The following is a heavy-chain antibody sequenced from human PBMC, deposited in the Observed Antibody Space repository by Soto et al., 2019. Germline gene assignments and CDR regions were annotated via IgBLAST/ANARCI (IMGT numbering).Heavy chain of an antibody. CDR3: ARDCSGGSCYSGGFDP. CDR2: IYYSGST. CDR1: GGSISSYY. Sequence: SETLSLTCTVSGGSISSYYWSWIRQPPGKGLEWIGYIYYSGSTNYNPSLKSRVTISVDTSKNQFSLKLSSVTAADTAVYYCARDCSGGSCYSGGFDPWGQGTLVTVSS. J-gene: IGHJ5*02. V-gene: IGHV4-59*01. D-gene: IGHD2-15*01.